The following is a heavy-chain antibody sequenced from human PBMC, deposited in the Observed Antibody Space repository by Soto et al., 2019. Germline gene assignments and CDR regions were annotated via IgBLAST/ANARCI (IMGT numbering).Heavy chain of an antibody. V-gene: IGHV4-39*01. Sequence: PSETLSLTCTVSGGSISSSSYYWGWIRQPPGKGLEWIGSIYYSGSTYYNPSLKSRVTISVDTSKNQFSLKLSSVTAADTAVYYCARQVAAPVWFDPWGQGTLVTVSS. CDR2: IYYSGST. D-gene: IGHD6-6*01. J-gene: IGHJ5*02. CDR3: ARQVAAPVWFDP. CDR1: GGSISSSSYY.